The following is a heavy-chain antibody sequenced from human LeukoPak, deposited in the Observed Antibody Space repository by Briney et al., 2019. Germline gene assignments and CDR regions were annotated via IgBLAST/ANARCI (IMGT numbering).Heavy chain of an antibody. CDR2: IIPRLDTT. D-gene: IGHD1-26*01. CDR3: ANLVGPLDV. J-gene: IGHJ6*02. V-gene: IGHV1-69*08. Sequence: SSVKVSCKASVVIFSINWVRQVHGQGLEWMGRIIPRLDTTNYAQRFQGRVTITADKSTDTVYMELRRLRSEDTAVYYCANLVGPLDVWGQGTTVAVSS. CDR1: VVIFS.